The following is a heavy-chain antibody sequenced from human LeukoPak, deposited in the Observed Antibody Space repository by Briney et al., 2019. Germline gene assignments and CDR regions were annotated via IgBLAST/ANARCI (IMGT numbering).Heavy chain of an antibody. Sequence: SETLSLTCTVSGASISSYHWSWIRQPPGKGLEWIGYVYYSGSTSYNPSLKSRVTISLDTSKHQFSLKLNSVTAADTAVYYCARHAYCGGDCFGGAFEIWGQGTMVTVSS. D-gene: IGHD2-21*02. V-gene: IGHV4-59*08. CDR2: VYYSGST. J-gene: IGHJ3*02. CDR1: GASISSYH. CDR3: ARHAYCGGDCFGGAFEI.